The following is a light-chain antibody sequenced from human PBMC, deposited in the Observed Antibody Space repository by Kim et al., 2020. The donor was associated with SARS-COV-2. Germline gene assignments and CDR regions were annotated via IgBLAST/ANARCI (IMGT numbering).Light chain of an antibody. CDR1: SSDVGGYNY. Sequence: GQSVTISCTGSSSDVGGYNYVSWYQQHPGRAPKVMIYDVSKRPSGVPDRFSGSKSGNTASLTVSGLQTEDEADYYCTSYGGSNNLLFGGGTKLTVL. V-gene: IGLV2-8*01. CDR3: TSYGGSNNLL. CDR2: DVS. J-gene: IGLJ3*02.